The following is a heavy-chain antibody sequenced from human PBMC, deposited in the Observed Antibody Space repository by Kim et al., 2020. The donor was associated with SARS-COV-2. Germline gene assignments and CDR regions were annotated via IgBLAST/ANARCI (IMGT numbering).Heavy chain of an antibody. CDR2: IYYTGTT. J-gene: IGHJ2*01. CDR1: GGSISNYY. Sequence: SETLSLTCTVSGGSISNYYWTWIRQPPGKGLECIGYIYYTGTTYYNPSLKSRVTISVDTSRNQFSLNLSSVTAAETAVYYCATGNSGWYFDLWGRGTLVTVSS. CDR3: ATGNSGWYFDL. V-gene: IGHV4-59*01. D-gene: IGHD1-7*01.